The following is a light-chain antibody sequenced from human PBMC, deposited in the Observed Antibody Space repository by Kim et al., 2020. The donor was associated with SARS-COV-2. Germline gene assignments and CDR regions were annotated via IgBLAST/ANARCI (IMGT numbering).Light chain of an antibody. J-gene: IGLJ3*02. CDR2: YDS. V-gene: IGLV3-21*04. CDR1: NIVSKS. Sequence: SYELTQPPSVSVAPGKTARITCGGNNIVSKSVHWYQQKPGQAPVLVIYYDSDRPSGIPERFSGSNSGNTATLTISRVEAGDEADYYCQVWDSSSWV. CDR3: QVWDSSSWV.